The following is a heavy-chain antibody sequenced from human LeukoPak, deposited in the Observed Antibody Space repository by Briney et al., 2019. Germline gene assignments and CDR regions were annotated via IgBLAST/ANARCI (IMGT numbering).Heavy chain of an antibody. CDR2: ISAYNGNT. CDR3: ARVVVVAATQCWFDP. V-gene: IGHV1-18*01. Sequence: ASVKVSCKASGYTFTSYGISWVRQAPGQGLEWMGWISAYNGNTNYAQKLQGRVTVTTDTSTSTAYMELRSLRSDDTAVYYCARVVVVAATQCWFDPWGQGTLVTVSS. J-gene: IGHJ5*02. D-gene: IGHD2-15*01. CDR1: GYTFTSYG.